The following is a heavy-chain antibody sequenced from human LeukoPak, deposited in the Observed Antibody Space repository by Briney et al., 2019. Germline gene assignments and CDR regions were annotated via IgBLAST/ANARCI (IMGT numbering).Heavy chain of an antibody. Sequence: GAAVKVSCKASGYTFSIYGITWVRQAPGQGLEWMGWISAHTGKSDYAQKFQNRVTMTADTATSTAYMELSSLRSEDTAVYYCATKRTYYDSSGYPIQDAFDIWGQGTLVTVSS. CDR1: GYTFSIYG. J-gene: IGHJ4*02. V-gene: IGHV1-18*01. CDR2: ISAHTGKS. D-gene: IGHD3-22*01. CDR3: ATKRTYYDSSGYPIQDAFDI.